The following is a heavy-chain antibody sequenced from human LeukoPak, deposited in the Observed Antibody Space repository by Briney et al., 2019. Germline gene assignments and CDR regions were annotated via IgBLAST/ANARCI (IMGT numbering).Heavy chain of an antibody. CDR2: IYSGGST. CDR3: ARGLFGGPKSTTFDY. Sequence: GGSQRLSCAASGFTVSSNYMSWVRQAPGKGLEWVSVIYSGGSTYYADSVKGRFTISRDNAKNSLYLQMNSLRAEDTAVYYCARGLFGGPKSTTFDYWGQGTLVTVSS. V-gene: IGHV3-66*01. CDR1: GFTVSSNY. D-gene: IGHD2-21*01. J-gene: IGHJ4*02.